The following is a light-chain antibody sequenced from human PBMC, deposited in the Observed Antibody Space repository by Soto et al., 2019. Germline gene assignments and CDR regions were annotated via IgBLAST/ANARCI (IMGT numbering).Light chain of an antibody. CDR1: SSDVGYYNY. CDR2: DVP. Sequence: QSVLTQPASVSGSPGQSITISCTGTSSDVGYYNYVSWYQQHPDTAPKLMIYDVPNRPSVVSKRFSGSKSGNTASLTIAGLQAEDAADYYCSSYTSSNTEVFGGGTKLTVL. V-gene: IGLV2-14*01. CDR3: SSYTSSNTEV. J-gene: IGLJ2*01.